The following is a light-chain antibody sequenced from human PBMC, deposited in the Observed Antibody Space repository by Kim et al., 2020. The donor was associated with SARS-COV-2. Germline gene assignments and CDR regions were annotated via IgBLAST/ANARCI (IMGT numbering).Light chain of an antibody. CDR3: QVWNSSSDHRV. J-gene: IGLJ3*02. Sequence: PGKAARITCGGNNIGSKSVHWYQQKPGQAPVLVIYYDSRRPSGIPDRFTGSNSWNTATLTISRVEAGDEADYYCQVWNSSSDHRVFGGGTQLTVL. V-gene: IGLV3-21*04. CDR1: NIGSKS. CDR2: YDS.